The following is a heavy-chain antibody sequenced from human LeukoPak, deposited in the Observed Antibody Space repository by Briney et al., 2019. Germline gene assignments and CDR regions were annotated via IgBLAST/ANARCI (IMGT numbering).Heavy chain of an antibody. V-gene: IGHV4-38-2*02. Sequence: SETLSLTCTVSGYSITSGYYWGWIRQPPGKGLEWIWSINYSGTTYYNPSLKSRVTISVDTSNNQFSLKLNSVTAADTAVYYCARHVMITFGCLYIGGYDYWGQGTLVTVSS. CDR2: INYSGTT. D-gene: IGHD3-16*01. CDR1: GYSITSGYY. CDR3: ARHVMITFGCLYIGGYDY. J-gene: IGHJ4*02.